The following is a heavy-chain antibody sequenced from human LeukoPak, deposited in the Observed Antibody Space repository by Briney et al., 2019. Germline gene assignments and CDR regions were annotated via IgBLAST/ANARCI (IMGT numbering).Heavy chain of an antibody. CDR1: GFTFNNFS. V-gene: IGHV3-23*01. J-gene: IGHJ2*01. D-gene: IGHD1-26*01. Sequence: PGGSLRLSCVASGFTFNNFSMNWVRQAPGKGLEWVSAISGSGGNTYYADSVKGRFTISRDSSRNTLFLHMNTLRAEDTAIYYCAKDRTVGASYWYFDLWGRGTLVTVSS. CDR3: AKDRTVGASYWYFDL. CDR2: ISGSGGNT.